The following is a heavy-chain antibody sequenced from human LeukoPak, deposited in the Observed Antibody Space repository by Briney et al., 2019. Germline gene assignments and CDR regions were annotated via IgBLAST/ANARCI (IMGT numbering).Heavy chain of an antibody. J-gene: IGHJ5*02. V-gene: IGHV4-59*12. CDR3: ARDSAARWFDP. Sequence: PSETLSLTCTVSGGSISSYYWSWIRQPPGKGLEWIGYIYYSGSTNYNPSLKSRVTISVDTSKNQFSLKLSSVTAADTAVYYCARDSAARWFDPWGQGTLVTVSS. D-gene: IGHD1-26*01. CDR1: GGSISSYY. CDR2: IYYSGST.